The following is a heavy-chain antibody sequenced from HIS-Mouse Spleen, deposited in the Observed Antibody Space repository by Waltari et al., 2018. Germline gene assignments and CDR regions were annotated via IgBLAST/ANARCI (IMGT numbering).Heavy chain of an antibody. V-gene: IGHV4-39*07. D-gene: IGHD6-13*01. CDR3: AREIPYSSSWYDWYFDL. CDR2: IYYSGST. J-gene: IGHJ2*01. Sequence: QLQLQESAPGLVKPSETLSLTSTVPGGSTSISSYYWGWIRQPPGKGLEWIGSIYYSGSTYYNPSLKSRVTISVDTSKNQFSLKLSSVTAADTAVYYCAREIPYSSSWYDWYFDLWGRGTLVTVSS. CDR1: GGSTSISSYY.